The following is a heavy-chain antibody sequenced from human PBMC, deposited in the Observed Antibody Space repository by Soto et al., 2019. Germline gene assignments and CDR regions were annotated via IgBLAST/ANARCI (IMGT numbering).Heavy chain of an antibody. CDR1: GDTFSGYP. CDR3: ARDGGFGELKY. D-gene: IGHD3-10*01. CDR2: IIPVFGTT. V-gene: IGHV1-69*18. J-gene: IGHJ4*02. Sequence: QVQLGQSGAELKKPGSSVNVSCKASGDTFSGYPINWVRQAPGEGREWMGRIIPVFGTTNDAQRFEGRVTFTADESTNTAYMELRGLLSEDTAVYYCARDGGFGELKYWGPGTLVTVSS.